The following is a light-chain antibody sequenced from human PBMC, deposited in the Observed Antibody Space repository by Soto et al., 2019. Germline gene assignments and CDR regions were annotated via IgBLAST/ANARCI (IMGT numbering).Light chain of an antibody. J-gene: IGKJ4*02. V-gene: IGKV3-11*01. CDR3: KKHLGRHT. CDR1: QSVSGD. Sequence: DIVLTQSPVALSLYPGERATLSCRASQSVSGDLVWYQQKPGQAPRLLIYDASTRAAGIPARFIGSGSGTDFTLTISSLEPEDSAVYYCKKHLGRHTFGEWTKVDIK. CDR2: DAS.